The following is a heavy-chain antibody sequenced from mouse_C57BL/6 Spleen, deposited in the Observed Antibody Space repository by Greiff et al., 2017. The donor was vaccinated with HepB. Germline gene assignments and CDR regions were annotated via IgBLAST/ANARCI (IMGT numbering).Heavy chain of an antibody. V-gene: IGHV5-9-1*02. CDR2: ISSGGDYI. CDR3: TKTAQATAWFAY. Sequence: EVHLVESGEGLVKPGGSLKLSCAASGFTFSSYAMSWVRQTPEKRLEWVAYISSGGDYIYYADTVKGRFTISRDNARNTLYLQMSSLKSEDTAMYYCTKTAQATAWFAYWGQGTLVTVSA. D-gene: IGHD3-2*02. J-gene: IGHJ3*01. CDR1: GFTFSSYA.